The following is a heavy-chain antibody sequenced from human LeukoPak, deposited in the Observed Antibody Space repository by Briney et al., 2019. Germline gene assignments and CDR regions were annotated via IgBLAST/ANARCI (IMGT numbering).Heavy chain of an antibody. Sequence: GGSLRLSCADSGFTFSHYAMSWVRQAPGKGLEWISAISRNGDRTPYYADSVKGRFTISRDYSRNTLYLQMISLRAEDTAMYYCASLFRGSYHTFDYWGQGTLVTVSS. CDR3: ASLFRGSYHTFDY. V-gene: IGHV3-23*01. J-gene: IGHJ4*02. D-gene: IGHD1-26*01. CDR2: ISRNGDRTP. CDR1: GFTFSHYA.